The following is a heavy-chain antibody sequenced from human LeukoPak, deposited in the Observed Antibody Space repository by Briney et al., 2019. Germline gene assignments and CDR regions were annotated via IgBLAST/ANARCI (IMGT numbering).Heavy chain of an antibody. CDR1: GGSISSYY. CDR2: IHYTGGT. Sequence: SETLSLTCTVSGGSISSYYWSWIRQPPGKGLEWIGYIHYTGGTNYNPSLKSRVTISVETSKNQFSLKLKSVTAADTAVYYCARGGYYGSGNDFRFDPWGQGTLVTVSS. J-gene: IGHJ5*02. V-gene: IGHV4-59*01. CDR3: ARGGYYGSGNDFRFDP. D-gene: IGHD3-10*01.